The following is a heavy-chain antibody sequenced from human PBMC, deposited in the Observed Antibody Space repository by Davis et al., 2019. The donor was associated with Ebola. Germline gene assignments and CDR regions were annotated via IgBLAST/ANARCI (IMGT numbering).Heavy chain of an antibody. CDR3: AKDTSNVWFDV. D-gene: IGHD6-19*01. CDR2: LGLSADT. V-gene: IGHV3-23*01. J-gene: IGHJ3*01. CDR1: GFTFSGHV. Sequence: GGSLRLSCAASGFTFSGHVMSWVRRAPGKGLEWVSTLGLSADTYYADSVKGRFTISRDNSKNTLYLQMNSLRVEDTAMYYCAKDTSNVWFDVWGQGTMVTVSS.